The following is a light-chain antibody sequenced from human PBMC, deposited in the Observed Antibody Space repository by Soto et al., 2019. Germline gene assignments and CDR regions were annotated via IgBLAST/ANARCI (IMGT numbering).Light chain of an antibody. CDR1: QSVSSN. CDR3: QQYNNWPPWT. Sequence: EIVMTQSPATLSVSPVERATLSCRASQSVSSNLAWYQQKPGQAPRLLIYGASTRATGIPARLSGSGSGTEFTLTISSLQSEDFAVYYCQQYNNWPPWTFGQGTKVDIK. CDR2: GAS. J-gene: IGKJ1*01. V-gene: IGKV3-15*01.